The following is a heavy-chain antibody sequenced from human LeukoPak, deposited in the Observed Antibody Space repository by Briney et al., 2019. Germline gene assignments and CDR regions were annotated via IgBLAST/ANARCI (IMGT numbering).Heavy chain of an antibody. CDR3: ARDPAGYSSGWYYFDY. V-gene: IGHV3-66*01. J-gene: IGHJ4*02. D-gene: IGHD6-19*01. CDR1: GFTVSGND. CDR2: IYSGGST. Sequence: AGSLRLSCAASGFTVSGNDMSWVRQAPGKGLEWVSVIYSGGSTYSADSVKSRFTISRDNSKNTLYLQMNSLRAEDTAVYYCARDPAGYSSGWYYFDYWGQGTLVTVSS.